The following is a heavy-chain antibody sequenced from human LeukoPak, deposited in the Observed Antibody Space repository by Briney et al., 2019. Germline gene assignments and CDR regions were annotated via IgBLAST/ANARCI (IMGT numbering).Heavy chain of an antibody. CDR3: ARGGVEYGSSSEADY. J-gene: IGHJ4*02. Sequence: ASVKVSCKASGYTFTGYYMHWVRQAPGQGLEWMGRINPNSGGTNYAQKFQGRVTMTRDTSISTAYMELSRLRSDDTAVYYCARGGVEYGSSSEADYWGQGTLVTVSS. D-gene: IGHD6-6*01. V-gene: IGHV1-2*06. CDR2: INPNSGGT. CDR1: GYTFTGYY.